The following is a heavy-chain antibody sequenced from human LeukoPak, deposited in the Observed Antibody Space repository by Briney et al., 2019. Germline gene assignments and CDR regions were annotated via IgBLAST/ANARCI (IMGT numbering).Heavy chain of an antibody. V-gene: IGHV4-38-2*02. D-gene: IGHD6-19*01. CDR1: GYSISSGYY. J-gene: IGHJ4*02. CDR3: ARIGRYSSGWYNSYYFDY. Sequence: SETLSLTCTVSGYSISSGYYWGWIRQPPGKGLEWIGSIYHSGSTYYNPSLKSRVTISVDTSKNQFSLKLSSVTAADTAVYYCARIGRYSSGWYNSYYFDYWGQGTLVTVSS. CDR2: IYHSGST.